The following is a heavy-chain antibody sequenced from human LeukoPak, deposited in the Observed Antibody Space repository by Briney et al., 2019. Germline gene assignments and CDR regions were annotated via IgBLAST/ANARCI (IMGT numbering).Heavy chain of an antibody. Sequence: SQTLSLTCTVSGGSISSGGYYWSWIRQHPGKGLEWIGYIYYSGSTYYNPSLKSRVTISVDTSKNQFSLKLSSVTAADTAVYYCARDLSHSGWYQEGYWGQGTLVTVSS. D-gene: IGHD6-19*01. J-gene: IGHJ4*02. CDR2: IYYSGST. V-gene: IGHV4-31*03. CDR3: ARDLSHSGWYQEGY. CDR1: GGSISSGGYY.